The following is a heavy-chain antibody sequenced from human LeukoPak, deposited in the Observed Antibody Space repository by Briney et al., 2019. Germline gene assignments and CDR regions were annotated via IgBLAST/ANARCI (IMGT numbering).Heavy chain of an antibody. V-gene: IGHV3-21*01. CDR1: GFTFSSYN. D-gene: IGHD3-10*01. Sequence: PGGSLRLSCAASGFTFSSYNMSWVRQAPGKGLEWVSSITSGSSYIYYADSVKGRFTISRDNAKNSLYLQMNSLRVEDTAVYYCARAGESFFDYWGQGTLVTVSS. CDR3: ARAGESFFDY. CDR2: ITSGSSYI. J-gene: IGHJ4*02.